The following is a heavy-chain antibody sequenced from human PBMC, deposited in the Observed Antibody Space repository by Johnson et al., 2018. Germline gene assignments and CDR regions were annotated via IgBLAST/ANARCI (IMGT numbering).Heavy chain of an antibody. CDR2: MHPNSGNT. D-gene: IGHD4-23*01. CDR3: ARDTRGNSWAYYMDV. CDR1: GYTFTSYD. J-gene: IGHJ6*03. V-gene: IGHV1-8*01. Sequence: QVQLVQSGAEVKKXGASXKVXCKASGYTFTSYDINWVRQATGQGLAWMGWMHPNSGNTGYAQKFQGRVTMTRNTSISTAYMELSSLRSEDTAVYYCARDTRGNSWAYYMDVWGKGTTVTVSS.